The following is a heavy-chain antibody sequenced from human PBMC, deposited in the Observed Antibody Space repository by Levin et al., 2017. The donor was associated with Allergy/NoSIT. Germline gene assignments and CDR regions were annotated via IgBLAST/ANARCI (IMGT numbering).Heavy chain of an antibody. J-gene: IGHJ4*02. V-gene: IGHV3-23*01. CDR3: AKGQDYGDTLHFDY. CDR1: GFTFRNHA. Sequence: GESLKISCAASGFTFRNHAMNWVRQAPGKGLEWVSAITTSGATTHNADSVKGRFTISRDNSKHTLSLQMNSLRAEDTAFYYCAKGQDYGDTLHFDYCGQGTLVTVSS. CDR2: ITTSGATT. D-gene: IGHD4-17*01.